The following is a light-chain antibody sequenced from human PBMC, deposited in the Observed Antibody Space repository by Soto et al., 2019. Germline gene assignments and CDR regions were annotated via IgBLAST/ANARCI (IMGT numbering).Light chain of an antibody. CDR2: DVS. CDR3: SSYTSSSAL. Sequence: QSVLTQPASVSGSPGQSITISCTGTSSDVGGYNYVSWYQQHPGKAPKLMIYDVSNRPSGVSNRFSGSKSGNTASLTISGLHAEDEAEYYCSSYTSSSALFGGGTKLTVL. V-gene: IGLV2-14*01. J-gene: IGLJ2*01. CDR1: SSDVGGYNY.